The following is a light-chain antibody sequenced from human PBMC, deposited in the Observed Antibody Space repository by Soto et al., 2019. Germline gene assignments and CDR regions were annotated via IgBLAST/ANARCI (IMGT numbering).Light chain of an antibody. V-gene: IGLV2-14*01. CDR1: SSDVGNYNY. J-gene: IGLJ1*01. CDR2: NVN. CDR3: SSFTSSTTYV. Sequence: QSVLTQSASVSGSPGQSITISCTGTSSDVGNYNYVSWYQQHPGEGPKLIIFNVNNRPSGVSNRFSGSKSGNTASLTISGLQAEDEADYYCSSFTSSTTYVFGTGTKSPS.